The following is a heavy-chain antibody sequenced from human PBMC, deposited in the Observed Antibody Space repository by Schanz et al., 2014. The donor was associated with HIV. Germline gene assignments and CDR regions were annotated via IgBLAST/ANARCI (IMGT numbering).Heavy chain of an antibody. Sequence: QVQLVQSGPEVQRPGSSVKVSCKASGGTFSKSGITWVRQAPGHGLEWMAGIIPTFGTRNYAQKFQGRVTITADTSTNTAYMELSSLRSEDSAMYYCATSTWDYWGQGTLVTVSS. V-gene: IGHV1-69*06. CDR1: GGTFSKSG. CDR3: ATSTWDY. J-gene: IGHJ4*02. CDR2: IIPTFGTR.